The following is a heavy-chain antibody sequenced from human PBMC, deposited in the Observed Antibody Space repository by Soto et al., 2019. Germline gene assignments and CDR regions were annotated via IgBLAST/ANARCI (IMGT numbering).Heavy chain of an antibody. CDR2: IYYSGSS. V-gene: IGHV4-61*08. J-gene: IGHJ4*02. Sequence: SETLSLTCTVSGGSISSGGYYWSWIRQHPGKGLEWIGYIYYSGSSYYNPSLKSRVTISIDTSKNQFSLNLSSVTAADTAMYNCARFHDSWGPGILVTVSS. CDR3: ARFHDS. CDR1: GGSISSGGYY.